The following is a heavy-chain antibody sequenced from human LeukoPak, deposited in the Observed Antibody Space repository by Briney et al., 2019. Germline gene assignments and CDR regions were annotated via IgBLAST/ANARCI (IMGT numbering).Heavy chain of an antibody. J-gene: IGHJ5*02. CDR1: GFTVSSNY. CDR2: IKQDGSEK. V-gene: IGHV3-7*05. CDR3: ARGWELDP. Sequence: SGGSLRLSCAASGFTVSSNYMSWVRQAPGKGLEWVANIKQDGSEKYYVDSVKGRFTISRDNAKNSLYLQMNSLRVEDTAVYYCARGWELDPWGQGTLVTVSS. D-gene: IGHD1-26*01.